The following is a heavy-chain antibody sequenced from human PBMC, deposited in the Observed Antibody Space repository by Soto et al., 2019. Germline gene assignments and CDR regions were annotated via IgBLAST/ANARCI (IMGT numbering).Heavy chain of an antibody. D-gene: IGHD6-13*01. CDR3: ARELQSIAAAGLNWFDP. J-gene: IGHJ5*02. CDR1: GYTFTGYY. Sequence: ASVKVSCKASGYTFTGYYMHWVRQAPGQGLEWMGWINPNSGGTNYAQKFQGWVTMTRDTSISTAYMELSRLRSDDTAVYYCARELQSIAAAGLNWFDPWGQGTLVTVSS. V-gene: IGHV1-2*04. CDR2: INPNSGGT.